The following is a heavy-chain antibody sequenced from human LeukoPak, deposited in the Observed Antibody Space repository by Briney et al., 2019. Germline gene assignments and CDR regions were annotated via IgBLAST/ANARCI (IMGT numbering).Heavy chain of an antibody. V-gene: IGHV4-59*12. D-gene: IGHD3-3*01. CDR1: GGSISSYY. CDR2: IYYSGST. CDR3: ARGVYYDFWSGHRYFDY. Sequence: SETLSLTCTVSGGSISSYYWSWIRQPPGKGLEWIGYIYYSGSTNYNPSLKSRVTISVDTSKNQFSLKLSSVTAADTAVYYCARGVYYDFWSGHRYFDYWGQGTLVTVSS. J-gene: IGHJ4*02.